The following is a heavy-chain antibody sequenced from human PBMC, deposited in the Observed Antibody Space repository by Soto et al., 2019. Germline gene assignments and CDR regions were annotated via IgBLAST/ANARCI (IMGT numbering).Heavy chain of an antibody. Sequence: QLQLQESGPGLVKPSETLSLTCTVSGGSISSSSYYWGWIRQPPGKGLEWIGSIYYSGYTYYNPSLKSRVPLSVDTSKNQFSLKLSSVTAADTAVYYCARHTGPLYVGYYYDMDVWGQGTTVTVSS. CDR3: ARHTGPLYVGYYYDMDV. D-gene: IGHD3-16*01. V-gene: IGHV4-39*01. J-gene: IGHJ6*02. CDR2: IYYSGYT. CDR1: GGSISSSSYY.